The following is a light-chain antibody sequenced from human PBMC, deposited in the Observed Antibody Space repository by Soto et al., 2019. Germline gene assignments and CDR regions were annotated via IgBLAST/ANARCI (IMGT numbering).Light chain of an antibody. CDR1: QSISSW. CDR3: QQYTSGWT. J-gene: IGKJ1*01. V-gene: IGKV1-5*01. Sequence: DIQMTQSPSTLSASVGDSVTITCRASQSISSWLAWYQQKPGKAPNLLIYDASSWESGVPSRFSGSGSGTEFTLIISSLQPDDFATYYCQQYTSGWTFGQGTRVEVK. CDR2: DAS.